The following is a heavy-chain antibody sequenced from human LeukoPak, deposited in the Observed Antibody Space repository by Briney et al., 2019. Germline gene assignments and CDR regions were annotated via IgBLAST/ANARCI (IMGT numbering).Heavy chain of an antibody. V-gene: IGHV3-33*01. CDR2: IWYDGSNK. CDR1: GFTFSSYG. CDR3: ARDRTDYEAFDI. J-gene: IGHJ3*02. Sequence: GRSLRLSCAASGFTFSSYGMHWVRQAPGKGLEWVAVIWYDGSNKYYADSVKGRFTISRDNSKNTLHLQMNSLRAEDTAVYYCARDRTDYEAFDIWGQGTMVTVSS. D-gene: IGHD4-17*01.